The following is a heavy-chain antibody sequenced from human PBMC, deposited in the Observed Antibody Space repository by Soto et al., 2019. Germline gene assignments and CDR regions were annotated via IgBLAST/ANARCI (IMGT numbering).Heavy chain of an antibody. J-gene: IGHJ4*02. CDR1: GITFINAW. CDR2: IKNKADGGAT. Sequence: EVQLVETGGDMVKRGGCLRLSCEASGITFINAWMSWVRQAPGKGLEWVGRIKNKADGGATDYAAPVRGRFTISRDDSKNTQFLQMNSLEIEDTAVYYCTTDPGDYQDFWGQGTLVTVSS. V-gene: IGHV3-15*01. CDR3: TTDPGDYQDF. D-gene: IGHD4-17*01.